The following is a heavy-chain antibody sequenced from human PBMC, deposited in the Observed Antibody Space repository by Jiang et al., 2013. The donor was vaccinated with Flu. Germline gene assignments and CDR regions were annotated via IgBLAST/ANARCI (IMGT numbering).Heavy chain of an antibody. V-gene: IGHV6-1*01. J-gene: IGHJ4*02. D-gene: IGHD6-13*01. CDR2: TYYRSKWYN. Sequence: EWLGRTYYRSKWYNDYAVSVKSRITINPDTSKNQFSLQLNSVTPEDTAVYYCARDPRIAAAVSPHYFDYWGQGTLVTVSS. CDR3: ARDPRIAAAVSPHYFDY.